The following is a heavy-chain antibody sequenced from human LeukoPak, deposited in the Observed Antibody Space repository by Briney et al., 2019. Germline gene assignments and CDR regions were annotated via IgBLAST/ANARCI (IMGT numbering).Heavy chain of an antibody. Sequence: SETLSLTCAVYGGSFNGYYWTWTRQPPGKGLEWIGEIDHSDNTNYNPSLKSRVTISVDMSKNQFSLKLSSVTAADTAIYYCARVDSVASFDYWGQGTLVNVSS. D-gene: IGHD5-12*01. CDR2: IDHSDNT. CDR3: ARVDSVASFDY. V-gene: IGHV4-34*01. CDR1: GGSFNGYY. J-gene: IGHJ4*02.